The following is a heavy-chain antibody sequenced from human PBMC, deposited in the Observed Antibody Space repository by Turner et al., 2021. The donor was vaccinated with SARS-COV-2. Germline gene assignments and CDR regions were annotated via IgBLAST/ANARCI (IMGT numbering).Heavy chain of an antibody. D-gene: IGHD6-19*01. Sequence: QVQLVESGGGVVQPGRSLRLSCAASGFTFNSYVMHWVRQAPGKGLEWVAVIWYDGSNKYSADSVKGRFTISRDNSKNTLYLQMNSLRAEDTAVYYYARGYSSGWYGRESFDYWGQGTLVTVSS. J-gene: IGHJ4*02. CDR2: IWYDGSNK. CDR1: GFTFNSYV. CDR3: ARGYSSGWYGRESFDY. V-gene: IGHV3-33*01.